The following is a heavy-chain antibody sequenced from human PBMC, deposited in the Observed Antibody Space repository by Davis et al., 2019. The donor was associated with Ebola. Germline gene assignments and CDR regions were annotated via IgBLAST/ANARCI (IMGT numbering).Heavy chain of an antibody. CDR1: GGSISSGYY. CDR3: ARRFADGSHNTLDY. V-gene: IGHV4-38-2*02. Sequence: SETLSLTCTVSGGSISSGYYWGWIRQPPGKGLEWVGSIYHSGSTYYNPSLKSRVTISVDTSKNQFSLKLRSVTAADTAVYYCARRFADGSHNTLDYWGQGTLVTVSS. J-gene: IGHJ4*02. D-gene: IGHD5-24*01. CDR2: IYHSGST.